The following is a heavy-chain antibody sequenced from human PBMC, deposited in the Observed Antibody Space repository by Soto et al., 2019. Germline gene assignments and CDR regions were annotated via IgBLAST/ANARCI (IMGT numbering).Heavy chain of an antibody. CDR1: GFTFSSYA. Sequence: GGSLRLSCAASGFTFSSYAMHWVRQAPGKGLEWVAVISYDGSNKYYADSVKGRFTISRDNSKNTLYLQMNSLRAEDTAVYYCARDPWVAAPHQCFDYWGQGTLVTVSS. J-gene: IGHJ4*02. CDR2: ISYDGSNK. D-gene: IGHD6-6*01. CDR3: ARDPWVAAPHQCFDY. V-gene: IGHV3-30-3*01.